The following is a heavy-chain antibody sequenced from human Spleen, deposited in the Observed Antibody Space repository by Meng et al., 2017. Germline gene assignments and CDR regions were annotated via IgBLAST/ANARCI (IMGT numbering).Heavy chain of an antibody. V-gene: IGHV6-1*01. CDR2: TYYRSTWYN. Sequence: QVQLQQSGPGLVKPSQTLSLICAISGDSLYTDGATWNWIRQSPSRGLEWLGRTYYRSTWYNDYALSVKSRITINPDTSKTQFSLQLNSVTPEDTAVYYCARGGTATSPFDYWGQGTLVTVSS. D-gene: IGHD1-7*01. J-gene: IGHJ4*02. CDR3: ARGGTATSPFDY. CDR1: GDSLYTDGAT.